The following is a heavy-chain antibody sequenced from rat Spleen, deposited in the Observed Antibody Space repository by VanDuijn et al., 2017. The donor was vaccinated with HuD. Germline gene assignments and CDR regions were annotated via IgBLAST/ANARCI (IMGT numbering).Heavy chain of an antibody. D-gene: IGHD3-4*01. J-gene: IGHJ2*01. Sequence: VQLVESGGGSVQPGRSLKLSCAASGFTFSDYNMAWVRQPPGKGLEWMGVIWTGGSTAYNSLLKSRLSISRDISKSQVFLKMNSLQSEDTATYYCARANRETYAHFDYWGQGVMVTVSS. CDR1: GFTFSDYN. CDR3: ARANRETYAHFDY. V-gene: IGHV2-45*01. CDR2: IWTGGST.